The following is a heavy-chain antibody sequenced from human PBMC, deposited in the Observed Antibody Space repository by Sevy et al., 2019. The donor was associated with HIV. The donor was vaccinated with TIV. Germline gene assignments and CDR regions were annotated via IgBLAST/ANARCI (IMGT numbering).Heavy chain of an antibody. D-gene: IGHD3-22*01. Sequence: GGSLRLSCAASGFTFSSYAMHWVLQAPGKELEWVAVIAYDGSNKYYADSVKGRFTISRDNSKNTLYLQMNSLRAEDTAVYYCARDQYYDSSGSPYFDYWGQGTLVTVSS. CDR1: GFTFSSYA. J-gene: IGHJ4*02. CDR2: IAYDGSNK. V-gene: IGHV3-30-3*01. CDR3: ARDQYYDSSGSPYFDY.